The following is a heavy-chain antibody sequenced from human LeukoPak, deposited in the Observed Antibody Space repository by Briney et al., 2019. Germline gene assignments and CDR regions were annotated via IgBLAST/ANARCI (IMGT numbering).Heavy chain of an antibody. CDR1: VGSISSYY. J-gene: IGHJ6*02. D-gene: IGHD1-26*01. Sequence: PSETLSLTCTVSVGSISSYYWSWIRQPAGKGLEWIGRIYTSGSTNYNPSLKSRVTMSVDTSKNQFSLKLSSVSDADTAVYYCARDKGGIVGDPYYYYGMDAWGQGNTVTVSS. CDR3: ARDKGGIVGDPYYYYGMDA. V-gene: IGHV4-4*07. CDR2: IYTSGST.